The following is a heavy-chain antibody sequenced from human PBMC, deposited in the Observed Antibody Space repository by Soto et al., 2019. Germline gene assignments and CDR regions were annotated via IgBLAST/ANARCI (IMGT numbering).Heavy chain of an antibody. CDR1: GGTFSSYA. V-gene: IGHV1-69*01. Sequence: QVQLVQSGAEVKKPGSSVKVSCTASGGTFSSYAISWVRQAPGQGLEWMGGIIPISETTNYAQKFQGRVTITADESKSTAYMVPSSLRSEDTAVYYCARSQGSSTSLEIYYYYYYGMDVWGQGTTVTVSS. CDR3: ARSQGSSTSLEIYYYYYYGMDV. J-gene: IGHJ6*02. CDR2: IIPISETT. D-gene: IGHD2-2*01.